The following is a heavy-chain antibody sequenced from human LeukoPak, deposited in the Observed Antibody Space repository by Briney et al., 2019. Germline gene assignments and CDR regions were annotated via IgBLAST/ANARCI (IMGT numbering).Heavy chain of an antibody. V-gene: IGHV4-38-2*02. Sequence: PSETLSLTCTVSDYSISSGYHWGWIRQPPGKGLEWIGSIYHSGSTYYNPSLKSRVTISVDTSKNHFSLKLSSMTAADTAVYYCARRVRGVNDAFDIWGQGTMVTVSS. J-gene: IGHJ3*02. CDR2: IYHSGST. D-gene: IGHD3-10*01. CDR3: ARRVRGVNDAFDI. CDR1: DYSISSGYH.